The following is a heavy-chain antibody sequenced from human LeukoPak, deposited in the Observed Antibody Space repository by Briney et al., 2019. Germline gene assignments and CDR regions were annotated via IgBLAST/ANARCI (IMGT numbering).Heavy chain of an antibody. CDR3: ARVLSWGPGGWFDP. CDR2: IYYSGSI. J-gene: IGHJ5*02. CDR1: GDSITNHY. Sequence: SETLSLTCIVSGDSITNHYWSLIRRPPGKGLEWIGYIYYSGSINYNPSLKSRVTISVDTSKNQFSLKLSSVTAADTAVYYCARVLSWGPGGWFDPWGQGTLVTVSS. D-gene: IGHD3-16*01. V-gene: IGHV4-59*11.